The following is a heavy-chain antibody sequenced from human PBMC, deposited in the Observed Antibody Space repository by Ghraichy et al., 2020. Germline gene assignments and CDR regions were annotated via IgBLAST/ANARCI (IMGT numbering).Heavy chain of an antibody. CDR2: ISSSGSTI. CDR3: ARDQYSYGFYYYYMDV. D-gene: IGHD5-18*01. CDR1: GFTFSSYE. J-gene: IGHJ6*03. Sequence: GGSLRLSCAASGFTFSSYEMNWVRQAPGKGLEWVSYISSSGSTIYYADSVKGRFTISRDNAKNSLYLQMNSLRAEDPAVYYCARDQYSYGFYYYYMDVWGKGTTVTVSS. V-gene: IGHV3-48*03.